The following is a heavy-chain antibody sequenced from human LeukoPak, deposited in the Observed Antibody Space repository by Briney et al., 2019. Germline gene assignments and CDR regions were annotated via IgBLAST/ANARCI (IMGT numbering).Heavy chain of an antibody. J-gene: IGHJ5*02. CDR2: IKQDGSEK. D-gene: IGHD2-2*01. CDR1: GFTFGSNW. V-gene: IGHV3-7*01. Sequence: GGPLRLSCAASGFTFGSNWRTWVRQAPGKGLEWVANIKQDGSEKNYVDSVKGRFTISRDNAKSSLYLQMNSLRPEDADLYYCARETEYCSGSRCYFWFDPWGQGTLVTVSS. CDR3: ARETEYCSGSRCYFWFDP.